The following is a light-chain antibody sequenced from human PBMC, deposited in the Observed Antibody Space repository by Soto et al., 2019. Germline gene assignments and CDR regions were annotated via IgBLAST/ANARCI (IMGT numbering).Light chain of an antibody. CDR3: NSYAGSNNVV. V-gene: IGLV2-8*01. CDR1: RSDVGDYNY. CDR2: EVS. Sequence: QSVLTQPPSASGSPGQSVTISCTGTRSDVGDYNYVSWYQQHPGKAPKLMIYEVSKRTSGVPDRFSGSKSGNTASLTVSGLQAEDEADYYCNSYAGSNNVVFGGGTKLTVL. J-gene: IGLJ2*01.